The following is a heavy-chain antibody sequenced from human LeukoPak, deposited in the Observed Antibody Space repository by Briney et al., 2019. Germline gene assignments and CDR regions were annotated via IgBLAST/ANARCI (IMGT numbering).Heavy chain of an antibody. CDR3: ARSPLVPVGNY. Sequence: PGGSLRLSCAASGLTFSSYWMSWVRLAPGKGLEWVSYISSSGSTIYYADSVKGRFTISRDNAKNSLYLQMNSLRAEDTAVYYCARSPLVPVGNYWGQGTLVTVSS. D-gene: IGHD6-13*01. CDR1: GLTFSSYW. V-gene: IGHV3-48*04. J-gene: IGHJ4*02. CDR2: ISSSGSTI.